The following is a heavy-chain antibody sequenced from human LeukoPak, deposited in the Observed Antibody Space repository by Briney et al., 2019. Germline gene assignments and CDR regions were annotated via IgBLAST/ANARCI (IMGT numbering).Heavy chain of an antibody. CDR3: ARYGRSNFDY. CDR1: GGSISSSSYY. CDR2: IYHSGST. V-gene: IGHV4-39*07. D-gene: IGHD4-17*01. J-gene: IGHJ4*02. Sequence: PSETLSLTCTVSGGSISSSSYYWGWIRQPPGKGLEWIGSIYHSGSTYYNPSLKSRVTISVDTSKNQFSLKLSSVTAADTAVYYCARYGRSNFDYWGQGTLVTVSS.